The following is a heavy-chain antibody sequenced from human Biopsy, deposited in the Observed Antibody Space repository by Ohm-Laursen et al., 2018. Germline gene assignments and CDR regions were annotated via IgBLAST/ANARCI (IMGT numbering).Heavy chain of an antibody. CDR1: GGTFSNYG. D-gene: IGHD3-9*01. CDR2: NIPILGTG. CDR3: ATKLTGYFHH. J-gene: IGHJ1*01. V-gene: IGHV1-69*06. Sequence: ASVYVSCKAPGGTFSNYGVNWVRQAPGQGLEGLGGNIPILGTGNYAQKFQDRVTVAADTSTSTATMELRSLRSDDTAVYYCATKLTGYFHHWGQGTLVIVSS.